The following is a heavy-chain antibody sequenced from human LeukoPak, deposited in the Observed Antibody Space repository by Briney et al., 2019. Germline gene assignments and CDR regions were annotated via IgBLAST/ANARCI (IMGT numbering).Heavy chain of an antibody. CDR2: VRYDGSNK. J-gene: IGHJ4*02. Sequence: PGGSLRLSCAASGFTFSSYGMHWVRQAPGKGLEWVEFVRYDGSNKYYADSVKGRFTISRDNSKNTLYLRMNSLRAEDTAVYYCANGYCSSTSCYRGFCYWGQGTLVTVSS. D-gene: IGHD2-2*03. CDR3: ANGYCSSTSCYRGFCY. CDR1: GFTFSSYG. V-gene: IGHV3-30*02.